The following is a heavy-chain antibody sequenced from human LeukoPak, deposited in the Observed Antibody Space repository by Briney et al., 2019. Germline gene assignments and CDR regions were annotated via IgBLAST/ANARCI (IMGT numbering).Heavy chain of an antibody. D-gene: IGHD1-26*01. J-gene: IGHJ4*02. CDR1: GFTFSSYS. Sequence: GGSLRLSCAASGFTFSSYSMNWVRQAPGKGLEWVSSISRSSSYIYYADSVKGRFTISRDNAKNSLYLQMNSLRAEDTAVYYCARDVQWELFDFDYWGQGTLVTVSS. CDR3: ARDVQWELFDFDY. CDR2: ISRSSSYI. V-gene: IGHV3-21*01.